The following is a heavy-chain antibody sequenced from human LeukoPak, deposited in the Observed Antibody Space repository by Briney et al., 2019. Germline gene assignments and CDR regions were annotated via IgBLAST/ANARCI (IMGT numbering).Heavy chain of an antibody. J-gene: IGHJ4*02. V-gene: IGHV3-9*01. D-gene: IGHD3-10*01. CDR2: ISWNSDTI. Sequence: PGGSLRLSCAASGFTFDEYAIHWVRQAPGKGLEWVSGISWNSDTIAYADSVKGRFTISRDNAKNSLYLQMNSLRPEDTALYYCAKAFGLGSYCGPVDYWGQGTLVTVSS. CDR3: AKAFGLGSYCGPVDY. CDR1: GFTFDEYA.